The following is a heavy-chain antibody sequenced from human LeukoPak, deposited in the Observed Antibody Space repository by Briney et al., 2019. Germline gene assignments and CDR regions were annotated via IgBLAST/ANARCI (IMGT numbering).Heavy chain of an antibody. CDR2: ISSTSADI. D-gene: IGHD2-2*01. CDR1: GFTFSSYT. J-gene: IGHJ4*02. Sequence: PGGSLRLSCAASGFTFSSYTMTWVRQAPGKGLEWVSSISSTSADIYYAASVKGRFTISRDNAKNLLFLQMNSLRAEDTALYYCARLYCISTSCFAGDYWGQGTLVTVSS. V-gene: IGHV3-21*06. CDR3: ARLYCISTSCFAGDY.